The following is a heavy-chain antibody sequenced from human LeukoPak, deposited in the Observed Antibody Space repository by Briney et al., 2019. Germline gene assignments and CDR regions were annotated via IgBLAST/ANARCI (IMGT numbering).Heavy chain of an antibody. CDR1: GFTSSSYA. J-gene: IGHJ4*02. Sequence: PGRSLRLSCAASGFTSSSYAMHWVRQAPGKGLKWVAVISYDGSNKHYADSVKGRFTISRDNSKNTLYLQMNSLRAEDTAVYYCAKDQPRYYDSSSYYWGRGFDYWGQGTLVTVSS. CDR2: ISYDGSNK. V-gene: IGHV3-30*18. CDR3: AKDQPRYYDSSSYYWGRGFDY. D-gene: IGHD3-22*01.